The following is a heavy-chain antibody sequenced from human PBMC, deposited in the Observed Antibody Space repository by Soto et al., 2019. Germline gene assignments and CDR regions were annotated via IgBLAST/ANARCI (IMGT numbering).Heavy chain of an antibody. J-gene: IGHJ4*02. CDR3: ARDLRVYEDPIDY. D-gene: IGHD6-13*01. CDR1: GFTFICYI. CDR2: ISSSSSTI. V-gene: IGHV3-48*02. Sequence: GSLSLSCAASGFTFICYIMNWVRQAPGKGLEWVSYISSSSSTIYYADSVKGRFTISRDNAKNSLYLQMNSLRDEDTAVYYCARDLRVYEDPIDYWGQGTLVTVSS.